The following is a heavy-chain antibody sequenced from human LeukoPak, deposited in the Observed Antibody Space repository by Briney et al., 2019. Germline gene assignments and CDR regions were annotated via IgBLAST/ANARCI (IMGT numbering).Heavy chain of an antibody. D-gene: IGHD2-15*01. V-gene: IGHV3-23*01. J-gene: IGHJ4*02. Sequence: GGSLRLSCAASGFIFSSYAMKWVRQAPGKGLEWVSTIAGSGTYYADSVKGRFTISRDNSKNTLYLQMNSLRAEDTAVYYCARDQSCSGGSCYSPFDYWGQGTLVTVSS. CDR3: ARDQSCSGGSCYSPFDY. CDR1: GFIFSSYA. CDR2: IAGSGT.